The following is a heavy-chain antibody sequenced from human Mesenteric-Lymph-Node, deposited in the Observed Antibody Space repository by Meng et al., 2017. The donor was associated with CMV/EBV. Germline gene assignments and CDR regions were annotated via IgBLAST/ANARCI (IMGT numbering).Heavy chain of an antibody. CDR2: INHSGST. V-gene: IGHV4-34*01. Sequence: GELHQWGAGMFKPSDTLSGTCAVCGGSFSGYSWNWIRQSPEKGLEWIGEINHSGSTTYNPSFTSRIIISVDTSTNRISLNMSSVTAADTAVYYCARGSSYDILTGYFDYWGQGALVTVSS. J-gene: IGHJ4*02. CDR3: ARGSSYDILTGYFDY. D-gene: IGHD3-9*01. CDR1: GGSFSGYS.